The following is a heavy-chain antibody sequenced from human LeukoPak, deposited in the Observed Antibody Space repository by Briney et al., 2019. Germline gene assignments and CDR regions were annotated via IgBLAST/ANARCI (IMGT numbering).Heavy chain of an antibody. CDR1: GGSISSYY. V-gene: IGHV4-59*08. J-gene: IGHJ4*02. CDR2: IYYSGST. CDR3: ARRSILPLFDY. D-gene: IGHD3-3*01. Sequence: PSETLSLTCTVSGGSISSYYWSWIRPPPGKGLEWIGYIYYSGSTNYNPSLKSRVTVSVDTSKNQFSLKLSSVTAADTAVYYCARRSILPLFDYWGQGTLVTVSS.